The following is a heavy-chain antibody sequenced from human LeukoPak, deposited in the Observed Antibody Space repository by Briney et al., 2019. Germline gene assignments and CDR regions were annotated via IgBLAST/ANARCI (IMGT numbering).Heavy chain of an antibody. J-gene: IGHJ5*02. CDR3: TRGTPWFDP. CDR2: INPNTGGT. CDR1: GYTFTGYY. Sequence: ASVKVSCXASGYTFTGYYMHWVRQARGQGLEWMGWINPNTGGTNYAGKFHGRVIMTRDTSIDTAYMELSSVTSDDTAVYYCTRGTPWFDPWGQGTLVTVSS. D-gene: IGHD4-23*01. V-gene: IGHV1-2*02.